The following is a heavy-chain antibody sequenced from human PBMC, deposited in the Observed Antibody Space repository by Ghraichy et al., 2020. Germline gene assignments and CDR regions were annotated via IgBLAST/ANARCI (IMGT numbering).Heavy chain of an antibody. Sequence: SETLSLTCTVSGGSISSYYWSWIRQPPGKGLEWIGYIYYSGSTNYNPSLKSRVTISVDTSKNQFSLKLSSVTAADTAVYYCARGGTGYSSSWPAFDYWGQGTLVTVSS. D-gene: IGHD6-13*01. V-gene: IGHV4-59*01. CDR2: IYYSGST. CDR1: GGSISSYY. CDR3: ARGGTGYSSSWPAFDY. J-gene: IGHJ4*02.